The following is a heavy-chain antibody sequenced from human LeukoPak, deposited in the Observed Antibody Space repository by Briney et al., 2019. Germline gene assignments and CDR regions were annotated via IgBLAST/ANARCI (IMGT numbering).Heavy chain of an antibody. J-gene: IGHJ4*02. D-gene: IGHD6-6*01. Sequence: PGGSLRLSCAASGFTFSSYAMSWVRQAPGKGLEWVSAISGSGGSTYYADSVKGRFTISRDNSKNMLYLQMNSLRAEDTAVYYCAKDLEWSIAALFDYWGQGTLVTVSS. V-gene: IGHV3-23*01. CDR3: AKDLEWSIAALFDY. CDR1: GFTFSSYA. CDR2: ISGSGGST.